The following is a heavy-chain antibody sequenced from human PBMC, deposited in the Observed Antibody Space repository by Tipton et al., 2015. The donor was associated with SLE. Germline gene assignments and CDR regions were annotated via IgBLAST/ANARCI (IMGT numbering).Heavy chain of an antibody. V-gene: IGHV3-30*02. CDR1: GFTFSNYG. Sequence: GSLRLSCAASGFTFSNYGMHWVRQAPGKGLEWVAFIRYDGSDKYYADSVKGRFTISRDNSKNTLHLQMNSLRAEDTAVYYCAKVDDSSGNFNYWGQGTLVTVSS. CDR2: IRYDGSDK. CDR3: AKVDDSSGNFNY. D-gene: IGHD3-22*01. J-gene: IGHJ4*02.